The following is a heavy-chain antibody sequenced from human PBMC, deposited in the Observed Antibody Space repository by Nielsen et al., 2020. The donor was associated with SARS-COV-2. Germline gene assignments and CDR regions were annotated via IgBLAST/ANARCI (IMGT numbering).Heavy chain of an antibody. D-gene: IGHD4-11*01. CDR1: GFTFSDYY. J-gene: IGHJ5*02. Sequence: GESLKISCAASGFTFSDYYMSWIRQAPGKGLEWVSYISSSSSYTNYADSVKGRFTISRDNAKNSLYLQMNSLRAEDTAVYYCARDWDYTSRWFDPWGQGTLVTVSS. V-gene: IGHV3-11*06. CDR3: ARDWDYTSRWFDP. CDR2: ISSSSSYT.